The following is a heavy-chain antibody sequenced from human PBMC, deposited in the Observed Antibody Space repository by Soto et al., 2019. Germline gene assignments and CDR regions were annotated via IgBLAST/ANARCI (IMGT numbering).Heavy chain of an antibody. V-gene: IGHV4-34*01. CDR1: GGSFSGYY. D-gene: IGHD3-10*01. CDR3: ARGRVTMVPYRTKRNYYYYYMDV. Sequence: SETLSLTCAVYGGSFSGYYWSWIRQPPGKGLEWIGEINHSGSTNYNPSLKSRVTMTRNTSISTAYMELSSLRSEDTAVYYCARGRVTMVPYRTKRNYYYYYMDVWGKGTTVTVSS. CDR2: INHSGST. J-gene: IGHJ6*03.